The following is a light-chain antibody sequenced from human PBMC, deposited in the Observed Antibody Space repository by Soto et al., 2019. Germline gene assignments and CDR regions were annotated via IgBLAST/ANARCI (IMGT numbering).Light chain of an antibody. CDR1: QSVSSN. J-gene: IGKJ1*01. Sequence: EIVMTQSPATLSVSPGERATLSCRASQSVSSNLAWYQQKPGQAPRLLIYGASTRATGIPARFSGSGSGTELPLNISSLQSEDFAVYYCQQYNNWPQTFGQGTKVEIK. CDR2: GAS. V-gene: IGKV3-15*01. CDR3: QQYNNWPQT.